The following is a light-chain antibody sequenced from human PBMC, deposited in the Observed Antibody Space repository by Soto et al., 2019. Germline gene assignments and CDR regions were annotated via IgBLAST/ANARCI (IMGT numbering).Light chain of an antibody. CDR2: DNS. V-gene: IGLV1-40*01. Sequence: QSVLTQPPSVSGAPGQRVTISCTGSSSNIGAGYAVHWYQQLPGTAPKLLIYDNSNRPSGVPDRLSGSKSGTSASLAITGLQAEDEANYYCQSYDSRLTGSIFGTGTKLTVL. J-gene: IGLJ1*01. CDR3: QSYDSRLTGSI. CDR1: SSNIGAGYA.